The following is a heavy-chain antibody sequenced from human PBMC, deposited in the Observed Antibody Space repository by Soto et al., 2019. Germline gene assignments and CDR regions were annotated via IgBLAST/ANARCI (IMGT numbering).Heavy chain of an antibody. CDR1: GGSISISSYY. CDR3: ASLNTVTTFYHYGMDV. D-gene: IGHD4-4*01. Sequence: SETLSLTCTVSGGSISISSYYLGWIRQPPGKGLEWIGSIYYSGSTYYNPSLKSRVTISVDTSKNQFSLKLSSVTAADTAVYSCASLNTVTTFYHYGMDVWGQGTRVTVSS. V-gene: IGHV4-39*01. CDR2: IYYSGST. J-gene: IGHJ6*02.